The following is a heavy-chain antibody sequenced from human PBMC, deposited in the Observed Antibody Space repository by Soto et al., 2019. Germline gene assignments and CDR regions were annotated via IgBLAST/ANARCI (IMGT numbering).Heavy chain of an antibody. J-gene: IGHJ4*02. D-gene: IGHD3-16*01. CDR1: GFTFSSYW. V-gene: IGHV3-7*01. CDR3: AGSPSYDYVLD. CDR2: IKQDGSEK. Sequence: PVGSLRLSCAASGFTFSSYWMSWVRQAPGKGLEWVANIKQDGSEKYYVDSVKGRFTISRDNAKNSLYLQMNSLRAEDTAVYYCAGSPSYDYVLDWGQGTLVTVSS.